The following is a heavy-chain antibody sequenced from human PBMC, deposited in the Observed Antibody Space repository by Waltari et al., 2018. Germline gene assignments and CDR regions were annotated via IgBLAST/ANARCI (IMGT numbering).Heavy chain of an antibody. CDR1: GFTLTSSD. D-gene: IGHD3-10*01. CDR3: ARVAVTGSYYWYFDL. Sequence: EVLLVESGGGLVHPGGSLRLSCADSGFTLTSSDAVWVRQAPGKGLEWISYISTSGNEIYYADSVKGRFTISRDNAKNSVYLQMDSLRAEDTAVYHCARVAVTGSYYWYFDLWGRGTHVTVSS. J-gene: IGHJ2*01. CDR2: ISTSGNEI. V-gene: IGHV3-48*03.